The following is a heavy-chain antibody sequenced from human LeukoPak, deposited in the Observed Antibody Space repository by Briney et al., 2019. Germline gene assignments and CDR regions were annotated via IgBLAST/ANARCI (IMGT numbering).Heavy chain of an antibody. V-gene: IGHV4-59*08. CDR2: IYYSGST. Sequence: SETLSLTCTVSGGSISSYYWSWIRQPPGKGLEWIGYIYYSGSTNYNPSLKSRVTISVDTSKNQFSLKLSSVTAADTAVYYCARHRRWLQRYYFDYWGQGTLVTVS. D-gene: IGHD5-24*01. J-gene: IGHJ4*02. CDR1: GGSISSYY. CDR3: ARHRRWLQRYYFDY.